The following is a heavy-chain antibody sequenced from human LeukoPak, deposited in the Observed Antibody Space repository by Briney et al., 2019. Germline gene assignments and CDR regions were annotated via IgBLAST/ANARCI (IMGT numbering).Heavy chain of an antibody. CDR2: ISGSGGST. CDR3: AKGVWFGELTGDAFDI. V-gene: IGHV3-23*01. CDR1: GFTFSSYA. Sequence: GGSLRLSCAASGFTFSSYAMSWVRQAPGKGLEWVSAISGSGGSTYYADSVKGRFTISRDNSKNTLYLQMNSLRAEDTAVYYCAKGVWFGELTGDAFDIWGQGTMVTVSS. J-gene: IGHJ3*02. D-gene: IGHD3-10*01.